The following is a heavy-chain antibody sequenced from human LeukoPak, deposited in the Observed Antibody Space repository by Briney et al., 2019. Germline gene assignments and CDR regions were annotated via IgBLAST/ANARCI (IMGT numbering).Heavy chain of an antibody. CDR2: IYPSGTT. CDR1: GGSISNYW. Sequence: PSESLSLTRTVSGGSISNYWWSWIRQAAGEGLQWIGRIYPSGTTYYNPSLESRVTLSVDTSKNQFSLKLSSLTAADTAVYYCARDAGGYEDSWGQGTLVTVSS. V-gene: IGHV4-4*07. D-gene: IGHD5-12*01. J-gene: IGHJ4*02. CDR3: ARDAGGYEDS.